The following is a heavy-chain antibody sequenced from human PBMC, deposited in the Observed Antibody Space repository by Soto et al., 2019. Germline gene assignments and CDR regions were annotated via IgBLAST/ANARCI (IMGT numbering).Heavy chain of an antibody. D-gene: IGHD4-17*01. J-gene: IGHJ6*02. CDR3: ARDRGDYGDYETEYYGMDV. Sequence: GGSLRLSCAASGFTFSSYGMHWVRQAPGKGLEWVAVIWYDGSNKYYADSVKGRFTISRDNSKNTLYLQMNSLRADDTAVYYCARDRGDYGDYETEYYGMDVWGQGTTVTVSS. CDR1: GFTFSSYG. V-gene: IGHV3-33*01. CDR2: IWYDGSNK.